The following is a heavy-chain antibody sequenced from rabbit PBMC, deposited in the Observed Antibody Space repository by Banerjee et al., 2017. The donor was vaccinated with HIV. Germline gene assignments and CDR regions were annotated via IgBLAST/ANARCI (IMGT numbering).Heavy chain of an antibody. J-gene: IGHJ4*01. Sequence: QSLEESGGDLVQPEGSLTLACTASGFSFSSSYCMCWVRQAPGKGLEWIGCMDTGSGSTYYASWAKGRFTISKTSSTTVTLQMTSLTAADTATYFCARDVSSGDWFFNLWGPGTLVTVS. V-gene: IGHV1S40*01. CDR3: ARDVSSGDWFFNL. D-gene: IGHD1-1*01. CDR1: GFSFSSSYC. CDR2: MDTGSGST.